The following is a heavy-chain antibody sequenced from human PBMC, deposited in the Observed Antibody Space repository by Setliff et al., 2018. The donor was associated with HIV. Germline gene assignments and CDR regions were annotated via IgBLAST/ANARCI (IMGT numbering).Heavy chain of an antibody. CDR1: GFMFSDHY. J-gene: IGHJ4*02. Sequence: GGSLRLSCAASGFMFSDHYMDWVRQAPGKGLEWVGRVRKKVNSYTTEYAASVKGRFTISRDDSKNSLYLQMNSLKTEDTAVYYCARPDHSGSYSQDYWGQGTLVTVSS. CDR2: VRKKVNSYTT. D-gene: IGHD1-26*01. CDR3: ARPDHSGSYSQDY. V-gene: IGHV3-72*01.